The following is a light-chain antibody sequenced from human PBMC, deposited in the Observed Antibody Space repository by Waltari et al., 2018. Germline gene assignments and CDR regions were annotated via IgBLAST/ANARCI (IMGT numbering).Light chain of an antibody. V-gene: IGKV3-15*01. CDR2: GAS. Sequence: EMVMTQSPATLSVSPGERVTFSCRASQSLSSNLAWYQQKPGQAPRLLIYGASTRAAGIPARFSGSGSGTEFTLTISSMESEDFAVYYCQQYNYWPPLTFGGGTKVDIK. CDR1: QSLSSN. CDR3: QQYNYWPPLT. J-gene: IGKJ4*01.